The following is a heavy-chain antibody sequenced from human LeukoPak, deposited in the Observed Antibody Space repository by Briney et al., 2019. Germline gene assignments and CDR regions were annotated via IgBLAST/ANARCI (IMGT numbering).Heavy chain of an antibody. J-gene: IGHJ5*02. CDR1: GFSLTSGGVG. V-gene: IGHV2-5*01. CDR3: AHTPYADSAYGNWFAP. Sequence: SGPTLVNPTQTLTLTCTFSGFSLTSGGVGLGWIRQPPGKALEWVALIYWNDDKRYSPSLRSRLTITKDTSKSQVVLTMTNMDPVDTATYFCAHTPYADSAYGNWFAPWGQGTPVTVSS. CDR2: IYWNDDK. D-gene: IGHD5-12*01.